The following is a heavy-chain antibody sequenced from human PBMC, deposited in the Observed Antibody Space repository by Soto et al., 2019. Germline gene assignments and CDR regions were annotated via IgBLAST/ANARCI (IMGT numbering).Heavy chain of an antibody. D-gene: IGHD3-9*01. J-gene: IGHJ4*02. Sequence: PSETLSLTCTVSGCSISSYYWSWIRQPPGKELEWIGYIYYSGSTNYNPSLKSRVTISVDTSKNQFSLKLSSVTAADTAVYFCARHAVYLTGYYFFDYWGQGTLVTVSS. CDR1: GCSISSYY. CDR3: ARHAVYLTGYYFFDY. CDR2: IYYSGST. V-gene: IGHV4-59*08.